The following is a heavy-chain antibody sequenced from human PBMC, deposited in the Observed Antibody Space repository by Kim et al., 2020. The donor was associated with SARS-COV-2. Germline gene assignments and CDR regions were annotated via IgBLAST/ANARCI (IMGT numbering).Heavy chain of an antibody. Sequence: GGSLRLSCAASGFTFSRSDMHWVRQGTGKGLEWVSAIGTGGDTYYPASVKGRFIISRENAENSLYLQMNSLRTGDTAVYYCAREEYSSNWNNWYFDPWGRGALVTVSS. V-gene: IGHV3-13*01. CDR1: GFTFSRSD. CDR2: IGTGGDT. CDR3: AREEYSSNWNNWYFDP. D-gene: IGHD6-13*01. J-gene: IGHJ2*01.